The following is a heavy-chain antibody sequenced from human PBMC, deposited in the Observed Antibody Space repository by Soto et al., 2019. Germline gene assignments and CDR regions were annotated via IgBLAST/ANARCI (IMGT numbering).Heavy chain of an antibody. CDR2: IYYSGST. V-gene: IGHV4-31*03. Sequence: SETLSLTCTVSGGSISSGGYYWSWIRQHPGKGLEWIGYIYYSGSTYYNPSLKSRVTISVDTSKNQFSLKLSSVTAADTAVYYCARHRGRWFGELSAIGDYYYYYMDVWGKGTTVTVSS. J-gene: IGHJ6*03. D-gene: IGHD3-10*01. CDR3: ARHRGRWFGELSAIGDYYYYYMDV. CDR1: GGSISSGGYY.